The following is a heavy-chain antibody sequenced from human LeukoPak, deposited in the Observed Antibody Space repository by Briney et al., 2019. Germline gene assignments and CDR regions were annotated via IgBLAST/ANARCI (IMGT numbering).Heavy chain of an antibody. CDR2: ISAYNVNT. Sequence: GASVKVSCKASGYTFTSYGISWVRQAPGQGLEWMGWISAYNVNTNCAQKLQGRVTMTTDTSTSTAYMELRSLRSDDTAVYYCARVTYYYDSSGYSGSEFDYWGQGTLVAVSS. J-gene: IGHJ4*02. D-gene: IGHD3-22*01. CDR3: ARVTYYYDSSGYSGSEFDY. CDR1: GYTFTSYG. V-gene: IGHV1-18*01.